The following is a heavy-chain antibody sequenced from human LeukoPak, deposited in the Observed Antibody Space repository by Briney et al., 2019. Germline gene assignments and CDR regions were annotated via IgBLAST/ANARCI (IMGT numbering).Heavy chain of an antibody. Sequence: GSLRLSCTGSGFIFSRYGMVWVRQAPGKGLEWVSAMRGDGGDIRYADSVKGRFTISRDNSKNTLYLQMNSLRAEDTAVYYCATAGNYRFDYWGQGTLVTVSS. CDR1: GFIFSRYG. CDR3: ATAGNYRFDY. J-gene: IGHJ4*02. D-gene: IGHD1-7*01. CDR2: MRGDGGDI. V-gene: IGHV3-23*01.